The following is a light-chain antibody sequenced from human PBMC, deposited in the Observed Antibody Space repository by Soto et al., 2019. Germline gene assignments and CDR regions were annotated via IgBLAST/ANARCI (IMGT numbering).Light chain of an antibody. J-gene: IGKJ2*01. CDR2: AAS. CDR3: QKYNSDPYT. V-gene: IGKV1-27*01. CDR1: PAIGNY. Sequence: DIPMTHSPSSRSASVGDRVTITCGAGPAIGNYLAWYQQKPGKFPKLLIYAASTLQSGVPSRFSGSGHGTDFTLTISSLQPEDVATYYCQKYNSDPYTFGQGTKLDMK.